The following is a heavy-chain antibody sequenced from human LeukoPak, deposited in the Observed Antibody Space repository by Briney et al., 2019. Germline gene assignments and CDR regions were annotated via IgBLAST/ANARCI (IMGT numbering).Heavy chain of an antibody. CDR2: ISHTSEYT. Sequence: GGSLRLSCAASGFTFSSYTMSWVRQAPGKGLEWVSAISHTSEYTYHADSVKGRFTISRDNSNNTLYLQMNSLRAEDTAVYYCAKLTTSWGQGTLVTVSS. V-gene: IGHV3-23*01. J-gene: IGHJ4*02. CDR1: GFTFSSYT. D-gene: IGHD4-11*01. CDR3: AKLTTS.